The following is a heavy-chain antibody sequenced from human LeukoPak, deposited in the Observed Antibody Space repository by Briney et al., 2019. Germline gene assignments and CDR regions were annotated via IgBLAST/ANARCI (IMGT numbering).Heavy chain of an antibody. CDR2: IYYSGST. D-gene: IGHD6-13*01. V-gene: IGHV4-39*01. CDR1: GGSISSGSYY. Sequence: KPSETLSLTCTVSGGSISSGSYYWGWIRQPPGKGLEWIGSIYYSGSTYYNPSLKSRVTISVDTSKNQFSLKLSSVTAADTAVYYCARRPRYSSSWDTFDYWGQGTLVTVSS. CDR3: ARRPRYSSSWDTFDY. J-gene: IGHJ4*02.